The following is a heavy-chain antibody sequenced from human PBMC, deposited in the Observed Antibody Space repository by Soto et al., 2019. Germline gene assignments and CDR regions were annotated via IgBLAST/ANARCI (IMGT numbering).Heavy chain of an antibody. CDR3: ARAIGWFGELLGGYYFDY. Sequence: PSETLSLTCTVSGGSISSYYWSWIRQPPGKGLEWIGYIYYSGSTNYNPSLKSRVTISVDRSKNQFSLKLSSVTAADTAVYYCARAIGWFGELLGGYYFDYWGQGTLVTVSS. D-gene: IGHD3-10*01. J-gene: IGHJ4*02. V-gene: IGHV4-59*12. CDR1: GGSISSYY. CDR2: IYYSGST.